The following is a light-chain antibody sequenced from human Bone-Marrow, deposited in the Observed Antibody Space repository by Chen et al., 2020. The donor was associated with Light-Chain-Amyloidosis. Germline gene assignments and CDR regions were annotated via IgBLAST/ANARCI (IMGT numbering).Light chain of an antibody. J-gene: IGLJ2*01. CDR3: QSADSSGTYEVI. V-gene: IGLV3-25*03. Sequence: SYELTQPPSVSVFPGQTARITCSGDDLPTNYVYLYQQKPVQAPVLVIHRDTERPSGISERFSGSSSGTTATLTISGVQAEDEADYHCQSADSSGTYEVIFGGGTKLTVL. CDR1: DLPTNY. CDR2: RDT.